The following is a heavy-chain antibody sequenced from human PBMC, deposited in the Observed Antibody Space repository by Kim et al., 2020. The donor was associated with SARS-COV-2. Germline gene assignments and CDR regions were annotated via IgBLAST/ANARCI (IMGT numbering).Heavy chain of an antibody. CDR2: MNPNSGNT. CDR3: ARSIARASHWFDP. CDR1: GYTFSSYD. Sequence: ASVKVSCKASGYTFSSYDINWVRQATGQGLEWMGWMNPNSGNTGYAQKFQGRVTMTRNTSISTAYMELSSLRSDETAVYYCARSIARASHWFDPWCQGTQGTVSS. V-gene: IGHV1-8*01. D-gene: IGHD1-26*01. J-gene: IGHJ5*02.